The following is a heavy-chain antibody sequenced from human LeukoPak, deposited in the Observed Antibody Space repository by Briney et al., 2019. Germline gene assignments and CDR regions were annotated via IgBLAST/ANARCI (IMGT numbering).Heavy chain of an antibody. CDR1: GFTFSSYG. Sequence: PGGSLRLSCAASGFTFSSYGMHWVRQAPGKGLEWVAFIRYDGSNKYYADSVKGRFTISRDNSKNTLYLQMNSLRAEDTAVYYCAKDSSPAMVSYYYYYYMDVWGKGTTVTISS. D-gene: IGHD5-18*01. J-gene: IGHJ6*03. V-gene: IGHV3-30*02. CDR2: IRYDGSNK. CDR3: AKDSSPAMVSYYYYYYMDV.